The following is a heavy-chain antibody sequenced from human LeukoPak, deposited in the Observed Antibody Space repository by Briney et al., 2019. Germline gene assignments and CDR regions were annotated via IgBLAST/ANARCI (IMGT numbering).Heavy chain of an antibody. J-gene: IGHJ6*02. Sequence: ASVKVSCKASGYTFTSYGISWVRQAPGQGLEWMGWISAYNGNTNYAQKLQGRVTMTTDTSTSTAYIELRSLRSDDTAVYYCARDRRVDYDFWSGYYTPYYYGMDVWGQGTTVTVSS. D-gene: IGHD3-3*01. CDR3: ARDRRVDYDFWSGYYTPYYYGMDV. V-gene: IGHV1-18*01. CDR2: ISAYNGNT. CDR1: GYTFTSYG.